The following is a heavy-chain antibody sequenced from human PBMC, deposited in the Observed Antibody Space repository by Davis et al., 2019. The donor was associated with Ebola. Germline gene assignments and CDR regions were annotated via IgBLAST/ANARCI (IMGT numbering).Heavy chain of an antibody. Sequence: GESLKISCKGSGYTFTSYYMHWVRQAPGQGLEWMGIINPSGGSTSYAQKFQGRVTMTRDTSTSTVYMELSSLRSEDTAVYYCARERRLRLHVYGMDVWGQGTTVTVSS. CDR2: INPSGGST. J-gene: IGHJ6*02. CDR1: GYTFTSYY. D-gene: IGHD4-11*01. CDR3: ARERRLRLHVYGMDV. V-gene: IGHV1-46*01.